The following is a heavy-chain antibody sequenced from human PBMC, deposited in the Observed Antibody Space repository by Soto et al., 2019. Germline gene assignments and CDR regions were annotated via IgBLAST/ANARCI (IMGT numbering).Heavy chain of an antibody. CDR2: IKSKTDGGTT. V-gene: IGHV3-15*01. D-gene: IGHD3-3*01. CDR3: TTDRFSVSPD. Sequence: GGSLRLSCAASGFIFSNAWMNWVRQAPGKGLEWVGRIKSKTDGGTTDYAAPVKGRFTISRDDSKTTLYLQMNSLKSEDAAVYYCTTDRFSVSPDWGLGTLVTVSS. J-gene: IGHJ4*02. CDR1: GFIFSNAW.